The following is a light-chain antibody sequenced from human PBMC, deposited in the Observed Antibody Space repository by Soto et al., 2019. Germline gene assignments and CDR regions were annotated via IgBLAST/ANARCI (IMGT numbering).Light chain of an antibody. CDR3: SSYTSSSTYV. Sequence: QSVLTQPASVSGSPGQSITFSCTGTSSDVGGYNYVSWYQQHPGKAPKLMIYDVSNRPSGVSNRFSGSKSGNTASLTISGLQAEDEAGYYCSSYTSSSTYVFGTGTKVTVL. CDR2: DVS. J-gene: IGLJ1*01. CDR1: SSDVGGYNY. V-gene: IGLV2-14*01.